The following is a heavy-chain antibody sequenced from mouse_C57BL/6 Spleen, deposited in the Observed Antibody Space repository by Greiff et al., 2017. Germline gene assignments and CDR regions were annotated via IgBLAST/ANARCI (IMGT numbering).Heavy chain of an antibody. CDR3: ARGYGYTDY. CDR1: GYTFTDYY. D-gene: IGHD2-2*01. Sequence: QVQLQQSGAELVRPGASVKLSCKASGYTFTDYYINWVKQRPGQGLEWIARIYPGSGNTYYNEKFKGKATLSAEKSSSTAYMQLSSLTSEDSAVYFCARGYGYTDYWGQGTTLTVSS. V-gene: IGHV1-76*01. J-gene: IGHJ2*01. CDR2: IYPGSGNT.